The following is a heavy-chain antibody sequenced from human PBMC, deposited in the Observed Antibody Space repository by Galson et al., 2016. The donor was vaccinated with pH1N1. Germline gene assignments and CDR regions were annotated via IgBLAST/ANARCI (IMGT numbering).Heavy chain of an antibody. CDR1: GFTFSNYW. CDR3: ARAIGSRSAY. D-gene: IGHD3-16*02. J-gene: IGHJ4*02. CDR2: IKEDGSET. Sequence: SLRLSCAASGFTFSNYWMHWVRQVPGKGLEWVANIKEDGSETYYVDSVRGRFTISRDNGKNSLYLQMNSLRDEDTALYYCARAIGSRSAYWGQGTLVTVSS. V-gene: IGHV3-7*01.